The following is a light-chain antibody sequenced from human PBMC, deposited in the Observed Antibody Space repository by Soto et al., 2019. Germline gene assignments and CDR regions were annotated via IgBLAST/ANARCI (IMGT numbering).Light chain of an antibody. J-gene: IGLJ2*01. CDR2: EVS. CDR3: SSYAGSNNVV. CDR1: SSDVGGYNY. Sequence: QSALTQHPSASGSPGQSVTISCTGTSSDVGGYNYVSWYQQHPGKAPKFMIYEVSKRPSGVPDCFSGSKSGNTASLTVSGIQAEDEADYYCSSYAGSNNVVFGGGTKVTVL. V-gene: IGLV2-8*01.